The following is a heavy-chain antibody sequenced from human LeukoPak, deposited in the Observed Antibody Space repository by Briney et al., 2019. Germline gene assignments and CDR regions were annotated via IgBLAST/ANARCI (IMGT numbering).Heavy chain of an antibody. J-gene: IGHJ6*03. Sequence: GGSLRLSCAASGFTFSNYWMSWVRQTPGKGLEWVANIKQDGSEKHYVDSVKGRFTISRDNSNNTLFLQMTSLRSDDTAVFYCARSPGSNKLLRATKDGYYHYMDVWGKGTTVTISS. CDR3: ARSPGSNKLLRATKDGYYHYMDV. D-gene: IGHD4/OR15-4a*01. CDR1: GFTFSNYW. CDR2: IKQDGSEK. V-gene: IGHV3-7*03.